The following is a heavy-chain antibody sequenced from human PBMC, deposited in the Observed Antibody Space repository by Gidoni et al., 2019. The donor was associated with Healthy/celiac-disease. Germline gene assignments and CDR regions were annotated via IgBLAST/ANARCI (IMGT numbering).Heavy chain of an antibody. J-gene: IGHJ5*02. V-gene: IGHV4-39*01. CDR2: IYYSGST. CDR3: ARHCSSTSCYEIGFDP. D-gene: IGHD2-2*01. CDR1: GGSISSSSYY. Sequence: QLQLQESGPGLVKPSETLSLTCTVSGGSISSSSYYWGWIRQPPGKGLEWIGSIYYSGSTYYNPSLKSRVTISVDTSKNQFSLKLSSVTAADTAVYYCARHCSSTSCYEIGFDPWGQGTLVTVSS.